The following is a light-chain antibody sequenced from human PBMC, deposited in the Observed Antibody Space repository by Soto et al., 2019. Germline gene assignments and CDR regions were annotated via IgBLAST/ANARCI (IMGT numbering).Light chain of an antibody. CDR3: QQYGSSPWT. V-gene: IGKV3-20*01. Sequence: EIVLTQSPGTLSLSPGERATLSCRASQSVSSSYLAWYQQKPGQDPRLLIYGASSRATGIPDRFSGSGSGTDFTLTISRLAPEDFAVYYCQQYGSSPWTFGQGTQVEIK. CDR2: GAS. CDR1: QSVSSSY. J-gene: IGKJ1*01.